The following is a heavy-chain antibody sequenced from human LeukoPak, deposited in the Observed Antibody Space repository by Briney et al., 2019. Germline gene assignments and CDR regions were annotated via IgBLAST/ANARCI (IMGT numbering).Heavy chain of an antibody. D-gene: IGHD4-23*01. Sequence: PSETLSLTCTVSGDSISSSSYYWGWIRQPPGKELEWIGSIYYGGSTYYNPSLNSRVTISVDTSKNQFSLKLSSVTAADTAVYYCARDYLGGNPDAFDIWGQGTMVTVSS. CDR1: GDSISSSSYY. CDR3: ARDYLGGNPDAFDI. CDR2: IYYGGST. V-gene: IGHV4-39*07. J-gene: IGHJ3*02.